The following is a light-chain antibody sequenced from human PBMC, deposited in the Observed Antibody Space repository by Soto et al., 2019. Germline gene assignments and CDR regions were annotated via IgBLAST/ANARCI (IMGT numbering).Light chain of an antibody. CDR2: GAS. Sequence: DLQMTQSPSSLSASVGARVTITCRASQIINTYLHWYQHKPGKAPKLLISGASTLQSGVPSRFSGSGSGTEFALTISSLQPEDLATYYCQQSSSIPWTFGPGTKVEIK. CDR3: QQSSSIPWT. CDR1: QIINTY. J-gene: IGKJ1*01. V-gene: IGKV1-39*01.